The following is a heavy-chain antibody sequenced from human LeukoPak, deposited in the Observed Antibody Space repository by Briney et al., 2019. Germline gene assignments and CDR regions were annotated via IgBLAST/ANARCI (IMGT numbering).Heavy chain of an antibody. CDR2: IIPILGIA. CDR1: GGTFSSYA. Sequence: SVKVSCKASGGTFSSYAISWARQAPGQGLEWMGRIIPILGIANYAQKFQGRVTMTRDTSTSTVYMELSSLRSEDTAVYYCARVGRSGYDYYFDYWGQGTLVTVSS. D-gene: IGHD5-12*01. J-gene: IGHJ4*02. CDR3: ARVGRSGYDYYFDY. V-gene: IGHV1-69*04.